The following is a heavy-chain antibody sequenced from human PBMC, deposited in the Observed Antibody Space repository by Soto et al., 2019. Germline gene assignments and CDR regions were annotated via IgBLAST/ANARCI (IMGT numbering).Heavy chain of an antibody. CDR3: ARVVATIRRASHYIDY. D-gene: IGHD5-12*01. CDR2: INHSGST. CDR1: GGSFSGYY. V-gene: IGHV4-34*01. Sequence: SETLSLACAVYGGSFSGYYWSWIRQPPGKGLEWIGEINHSGSTNYNPSLKSRVTISVDTSKNQFSLKLSSVTAADTAVYYCARVVATIRRASHYIDYWGQGTLVTVS. J-gene: IGHJ4*02.